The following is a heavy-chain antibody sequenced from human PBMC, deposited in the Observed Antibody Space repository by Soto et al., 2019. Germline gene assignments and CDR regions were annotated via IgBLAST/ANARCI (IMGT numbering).Heavy chain of an antibody. V-gene: IGHV3-33*01. CDR2: IWYDGSNK. CDR3: ARVGGYCSGGSCYLTFDY. Sequence: QVQLVESGGGVVQPGRSLRLSCAASGFTFSSYGMHWVRQAPGKGLEWVAVIWYDGSNKYYADSVKGRFTISRDNSKNTLYLQMNSRRAEDTAVYYCARVGGYCSGGSCYLTFDYWGHGTLVTVSS. J-gene: IGHJ4*01. CDR1: GFTFSSYG. D-gene: IGHD2-15*01.